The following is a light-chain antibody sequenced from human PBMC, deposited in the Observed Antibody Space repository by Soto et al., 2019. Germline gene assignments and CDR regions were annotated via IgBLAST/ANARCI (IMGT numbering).Light chain of an antibody. CDR2: EGS. CDR1: SGDVGSYNL. Sequence: QSALTQPASVSGSPGQSITISCTGTSGDVGSYNLVSWYQQHPGKAPKLMIYEGSKRPSGVSNRFSGSKSGNTASLTISGLQAEDEADYYCFSYAGSSTLVFGGGTKLTVL. V-gene: IGLV2-23*01. CDR3: FSYAGSSTLV. J-gene: IGLJ2*01.